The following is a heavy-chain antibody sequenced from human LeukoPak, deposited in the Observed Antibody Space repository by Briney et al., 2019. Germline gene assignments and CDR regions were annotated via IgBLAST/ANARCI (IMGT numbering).Heavy chain of an antibody. CDR3: ARRPGIAVGGTPDDYYYGMDV. J-gene: IGHJ6*02. CDR1: GGSISSGGYS. CDR2: IYYSGST. D-gene: IGHD6-19*01. Sequence: PSQTLSLTCAVSGGSISSGGYSWSWIRQPPGTGLEWIGYIYYSGSTNYNPSLKSRVTISVDTSKNQFSLKLSSVTAADTAVYYCARRPGIAVGGTPDDYYYGMDVWGQGTTVTVSS. V-gene: IGHV4-30-4*07.